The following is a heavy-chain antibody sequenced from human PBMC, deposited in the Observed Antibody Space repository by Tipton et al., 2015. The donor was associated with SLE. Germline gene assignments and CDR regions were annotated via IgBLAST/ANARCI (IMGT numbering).Heavy chain of an antibody. CDR1: GFIFSNYG. J-gene: IGHJ4*02. V-gene: IGHV3-23*01. Sequence: SLRLSCAASGFIFSNYGMHWVRQAPGKGLEWVSSISATGGTTYYADSLKGRFTISRDNSKNTLFLQMTSLRVEHMAVYYCAKMKTGDPTCYFDAWGLGTLVTVSS. D-gene: IGHD7-27*01. CDR2: ISATGGTT. CDR3: AKMKTGDPTCYFDA.